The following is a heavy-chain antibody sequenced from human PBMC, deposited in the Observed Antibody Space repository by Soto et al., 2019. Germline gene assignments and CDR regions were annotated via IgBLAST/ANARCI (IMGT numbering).Heavy chain of an antibody. D-gene: IGHD2-21*02. CDR1: GGTFSSYA. V-gene: IGHV1-69*13. J-gene: IGHJ4*02. Sequence: SVKVSCKASGGTFSSYAISWVRQAPGQGLEWMGGIIPIFGTANYAQKFQGRVTITADESTSTAYMELSSLRSEDTAVYYCASGAEAVVVTAMTFDYWGQGTLVTVSS. CDR3: ASGAEAVVVTAMTFDY. CDR2: IIPIFGTA.